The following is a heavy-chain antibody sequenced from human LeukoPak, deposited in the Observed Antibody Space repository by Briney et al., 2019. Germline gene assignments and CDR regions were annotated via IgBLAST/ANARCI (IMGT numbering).Heavy chain of an antibody. J-gene: IGHJ4*02. D-gene: IGHD6-25*01. CDR1: GGSISSGSYY. V-gene: IGHV4-61*02. CDR2: IYTSGST. Sequence: SETLSLTCAVSGGSISSGSYYWSWIRQPAGKGLEWIGRIYTSGSTNYNPSLKSRLTMSVDTSKNQISLKLSSVTAADTAVYFCARVGVTAATADYWGQGTLVTVSS. CDR3: ARVGVTAATADY.